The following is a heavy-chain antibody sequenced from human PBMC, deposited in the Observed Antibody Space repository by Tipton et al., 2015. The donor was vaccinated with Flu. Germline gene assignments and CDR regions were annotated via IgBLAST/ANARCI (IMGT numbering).Heavy chain of an antibody. V-gene: IGHV3-72*01. Sequence: GSLKLSCVASGFTFSDHFLDWVRQAPGKGLEWVGRTKNEVNGYTTEYAASVKGRFTISRDASKNSLYLQMNSLKTEDTAIYYCASDPSYGSNWLHYIDYWGQGTPVTVSS. CDR1: GFTFSDHF. CDR3: ASDPSYGSNWLHYIDY. CDR2: TKNEVNGYTT. D-gene: IGHD6-13*01. J-gene: IGHJ4*02.